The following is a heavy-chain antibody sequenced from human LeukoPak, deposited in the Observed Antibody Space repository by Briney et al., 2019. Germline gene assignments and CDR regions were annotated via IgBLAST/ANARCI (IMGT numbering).Heavy chain of an antibody. Sequence: GSLRLSCAASGFTFGNYWMNWVRQSPGIGLEWVANIKKDGSETHYVDSVKGRFTISRDNAKNSLYLQMNSLRAEDTAVYYCASDGFYSPFDYWGQGTLITASS. CDR3: ASDGFYSPFDY. J-gene: IGHJ4*02. CDR2: IKKDGSET. D-gene: IGHD3-22*01. V-gene: IGHV3-7*03. CDR1: GFTFGNYW.